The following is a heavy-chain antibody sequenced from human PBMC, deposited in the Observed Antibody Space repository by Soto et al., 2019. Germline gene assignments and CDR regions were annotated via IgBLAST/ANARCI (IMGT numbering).Heavy chain of an antibody. V-gene: IGHV1-69*13. CDR2: IIPIFGTA. CDR3: AREGSGWSSRERAFDY. Sequence: SVKVSCKASGGTFSSYAISWVRQAPGQGLEWMGGIIPIFGTANYAQKFQGRVTITADESTSTAYMELSSLRSEDTAVYYCAREGSGWSSRERAFDYWGQGTLVTVSS. D-gene: IGHD6-19*01. J-gene: IGHJ4*02. CDR1: GGTFSSYA.